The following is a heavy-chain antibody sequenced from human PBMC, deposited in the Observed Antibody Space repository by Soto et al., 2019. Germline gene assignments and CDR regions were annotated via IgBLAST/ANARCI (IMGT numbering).Heavy chain of an antibody. D-gene: IGHD6-25*01. CDR3: ARRPSNAATNWFDP. CDR2: IYYSGST. J-gene: IGHJ5*02. Sequence: SETLSLTCTVSGGSLSSYYWSWIRQPPGKGLEWIGYIYYSGSTNYNPSLKSRVTISVDTSKNQFSLKLSSVTAADTAVYYCARRPSNAATNWFDPWGQGTLVTVSS. V-gene: IGHV4-59*01. CDR1: GGSLSSYY.